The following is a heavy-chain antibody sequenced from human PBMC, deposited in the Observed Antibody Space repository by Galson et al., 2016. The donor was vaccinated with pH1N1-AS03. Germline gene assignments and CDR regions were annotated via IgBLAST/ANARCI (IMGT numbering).Heavy chain of an antibody. CDR1: GGSVNGYY. Sequence: SETLSLTCTVSGGSVNGYYWTWIRQPPGKGLEWIGQIFYIGDTLYTPSLRGRVTMSVDTPKNQLSLRLSSVTAADTAVYYCGRHLRSSHSMDVWGQGTTVTVSS. CDR3: GRHLRSSHSMDV. D-gene: IGHD3-16*02. J-gene: IGHJ6*02. CDR2: IFYIGDT. V-gene: IGHV4-59*08.